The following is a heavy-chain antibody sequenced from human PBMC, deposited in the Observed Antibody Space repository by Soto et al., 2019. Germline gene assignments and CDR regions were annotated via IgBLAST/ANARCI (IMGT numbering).Heavy chain of an antibody. J-gene: IGHJ4*02. Sequence: QVQLVESGGGVVQPGRSLRLSCAASGFTFSSYGMHWVRQAPGKGLEWVAVISYDGSNKYYADSVKGRFTISRDNSKNTLYLQMNSLRAEDTAVYYCAKAGWFGDRVDYWGQGTLVTVSS. D-gene: IGHD3-10*01. CDR3: AKAGWFGDRVDY. V-gene: IGHV3-30*18. CDR2: ISYDGSNK. CDR1: GFTFSSYG.